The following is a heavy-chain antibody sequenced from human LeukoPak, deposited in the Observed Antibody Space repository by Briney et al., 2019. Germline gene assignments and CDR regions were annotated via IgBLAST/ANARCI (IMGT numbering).Heavy chain of an antibody. V-gene: IGHV4-28*01. CDR1: GYSISSSNW. D-gene: IGHD1-26*01. Sequence: PSETLSLTCAVSGYSISSSNWWGWLPQPPGTGLEWIGYIYYSGSTYYNPSLKSRVTMSVDTAKNQFSLKLSSVTAVYTVVYYCAGSSRLYYWGQGTLVTVSS. CDR3: AGSSRLYY. CDR2: IYYSGST. J-gene: IGHJ4*02.